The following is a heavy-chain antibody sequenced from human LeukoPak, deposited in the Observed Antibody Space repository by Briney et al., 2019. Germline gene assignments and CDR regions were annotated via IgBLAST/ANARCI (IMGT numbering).Heavy chain of an antibody. J-gene: IGHJ3*02. CDR3: ARGDCSSTSCYVTEAFDI. CDR1: GYTFTKYA. CDR2: INAGNDNA. V-gene: IGHV1-3*01. D-gene: IGHD2-2*01. Sequence: ASVTVSFKASGYTFTKYAMHWVRQAPGQGLEGMGRINAGNDNAQYSQTFQGRVTITRDTSASTAYMELSSLRSEDTAVYYCARGDCSSTSCYVTEAFDIWGQGTMVTVSS.